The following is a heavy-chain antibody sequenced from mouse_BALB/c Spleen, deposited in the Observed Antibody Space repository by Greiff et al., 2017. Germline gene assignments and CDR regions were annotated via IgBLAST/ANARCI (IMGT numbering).Heavy chain of an antibody. D-gene: IGHD1-3*01. J-gene: IGHJ2*01. Sequence: DVMLVESGGGLVKPGGSLKLSCAASGFAFSSYDMSWVRQTPEKRLEWVAYISSGGGSTYYPDTVKGRFTISRDNAKNTLYLQMSSLKSEDTAMYYCARQLSYFDYWGQGTTLTVSS. CDR3: ARQLSYFDY. V-gene: IGHV5-12-1*01. CDR2: ISSGGGST. CDR1: GFAFSSYD.